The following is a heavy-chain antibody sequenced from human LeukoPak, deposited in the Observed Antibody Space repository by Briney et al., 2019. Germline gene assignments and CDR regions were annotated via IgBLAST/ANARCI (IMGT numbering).Heavy chain of an antibody. CDR3: ARGRNDILSGPVDY. Sequence: GGSLRLSCAASGFTFDDYAMHWVRQTPGKGLEWVSGISWNSGSIGYADSVKGRFTISRDNAKNSLYLQMNSLRAEDTAVYYCARGRNDILSGPVDYWGQGTLVTVSS. V-gene: IGHV3-9*01. CDR2: ISWNSGSI. J-gene: IGHJ4*02. CDR1: GFTFDDYA. D-gene: IGHD3-9*01.